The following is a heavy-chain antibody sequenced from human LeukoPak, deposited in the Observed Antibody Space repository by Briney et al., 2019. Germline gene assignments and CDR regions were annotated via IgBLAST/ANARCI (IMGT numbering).Heavy chain of an antibody. J-gene: IGHJ4*02. D-gene: IGHD3-3*01. Sequence: GGSTYYAXSVKGXXXISRXNSKNTLYLQMNXLXAXDTAXNYCAKDLSDDFWSGYWMIFDYWGQGTLVTVSS. CDR3: AKDLSDDFWSGYWMIFDY. V-gene: IGHV3-23*01. CDR2: GGST.